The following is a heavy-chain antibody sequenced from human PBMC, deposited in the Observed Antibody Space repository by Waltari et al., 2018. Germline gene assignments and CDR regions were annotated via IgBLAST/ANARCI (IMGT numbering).Heavy chain of an antibody. D-gene: IGHD3-3*01. V-gene: IGHV3-15*01. Sequence: EVQLVESGGGLVKPGGSLRLSCAASGFTFSNAWMSWVRQAPGKGLEWVGRIKIKTDGGTTDYAAPVKGRFTISRDDSKNTLYLQMNSLKTEDTAVYYCTTIFQLRFLEWLGHWGQGTLVTVSS. CDR2: IKIKTDGGTT. J-gene: IGHJ5*02. CDR1: GFTFSNAW. CDR3: TTIFQLRFLEWLGH.